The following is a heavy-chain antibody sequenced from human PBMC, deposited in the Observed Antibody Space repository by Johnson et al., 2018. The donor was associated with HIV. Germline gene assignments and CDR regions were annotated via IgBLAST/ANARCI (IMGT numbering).Heavy chain of an antibody. V-gene: IGHV3-11*04. D-gene: IGHD3-10*01. J-gene: IGHJ3*02. CDR2: ISSSGSTI. CDR1: GFTFSDYY. Sequence: QVQLVESGGGLVKPGGSLRLSCAASGFTFSDYYMSWIRQAPGKGLEWVSYISSSGSTIYYADSVKGRFTISRDNAKNTLYLQMDSLGAEDTAVYYCAIVQLLADDVFNIWGQGTMVTVAS. CDR3: AIVQLLADDVFNI.